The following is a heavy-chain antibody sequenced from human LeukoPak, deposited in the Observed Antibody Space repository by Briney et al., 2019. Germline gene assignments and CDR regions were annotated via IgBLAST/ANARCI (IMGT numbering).Heavy chain of an antibody. CDR3: ARDGIRGVPFDY. CDR1: GYTFTSYG. Sequence: ASVKVSYKASGYTFTSYGISWVRQAPGQGLEWMGWISAYNGNTNYALKLQGRVTMTTDTSTSTAYMELRSLRSDDTAVYYCARDGIRGVPFDYWGQGTLVTVSS. D-gene: IGHD3-10*01. CDR2: ISAYNGNT. J-gene: IGHJ4*02. V-gene: IGHV1-18*01.